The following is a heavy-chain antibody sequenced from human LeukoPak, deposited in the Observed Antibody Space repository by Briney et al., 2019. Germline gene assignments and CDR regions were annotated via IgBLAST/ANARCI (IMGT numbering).Heavy chain of an antibody. D-gene: IGHD3-3*01. Sequence: PSGTLSLTCTVSGGSISGYYWTWIRQPPGKGPEWIAYIDNRGNTNYNPSLRSRVTISIDTSKNQFSLKLSSVTAADTAVYYCARWGDGSGSYRGFDIWGQGTMVTVSS. CDR1: GGSISGYY. J-gene: IGHJ3*02. CDR2: IDNRGNT. V-gene: IGHV4-59*01. CDR3: ARWGDGSGSYRGFDI.